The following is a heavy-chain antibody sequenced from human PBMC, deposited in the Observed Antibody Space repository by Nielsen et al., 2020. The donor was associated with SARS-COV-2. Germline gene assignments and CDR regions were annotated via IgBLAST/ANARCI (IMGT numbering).Heavy chain of an antibody. CDR3: ARRGYGSATYWDY. D-gene: IGHD3-10*01. V-gene: IGHV3-74*03. Sequence: ESLKISCAASGLSQNWVHWVRQAPGKRLVCVSRINEDGTTTKYADAVRGRFTISRDNAKNAVYLQMNSLRADDTAVYYCARRGYGSATYWDYWGQGTQVTVSS. J-gene: IGHJ4*02. CDR1: GLSQNW. CDR2: INEDGTTT.